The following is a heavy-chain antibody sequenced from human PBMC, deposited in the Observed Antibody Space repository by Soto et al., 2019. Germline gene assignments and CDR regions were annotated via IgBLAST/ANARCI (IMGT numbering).Heavy chain of an antibody. J-gene: IGHJ6*02. Sequence: SETLSLTCTFSGGSISSSSYYLCWIRQPPGKWLEWIWSIYYSGSTYYNPSLKSRVTISVDTSKNQFSLKLISVTAADTAVYYCADYYGAGHYGMDVWGEGIPVTVS. V-gene: IGHV4-39*01. D-gene: IGHD3-10*01. CDR2: IYYSGST. CDR3: ADYYGAGHYGMDV. CDR1: GGSISSSSYY.